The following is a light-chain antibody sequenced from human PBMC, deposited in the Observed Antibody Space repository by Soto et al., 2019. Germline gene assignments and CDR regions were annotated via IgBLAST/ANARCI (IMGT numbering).Light chain of an antibody. Sequence: EIVLTQSPGTLSLSPGERATLSCRASQSVSSSHLAWYQQKPGQAPRLLIYDASNRATGIPARFSGSGSGTDFTLTISSLEPEDFAIYYCQQRRNWPPTFGQGTKVDIK. J-gene: IGKJ1*01. CDR2: DAS. CDR1: QSVSSSH. V-gene: IGKV3D-20*02. CDR3: QQRRNWPPT.